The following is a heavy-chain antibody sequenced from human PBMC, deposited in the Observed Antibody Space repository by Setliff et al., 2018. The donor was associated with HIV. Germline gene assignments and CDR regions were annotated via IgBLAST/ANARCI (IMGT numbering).Heavy chain of an antibody. D-gene: IGHD3-22*01. Sequence: PSETLSLTCTVSGGSISSGSYYWSWIRQPAGKGLEWIGRIYTSGSTNYNPSLKSRVTISVDTSKNQFSLKLRSVTAADTAVYYCARETYYYDNPQYYYYYMDVWGKGTTVTGSS. CDR3: ARETYYYDNPQYYYYYMDV. V-gene: IGHV4-61*02. CDR1: GGSISSGSYY. CDR2: IYTSGST. J-gene: IGHJ6*03.